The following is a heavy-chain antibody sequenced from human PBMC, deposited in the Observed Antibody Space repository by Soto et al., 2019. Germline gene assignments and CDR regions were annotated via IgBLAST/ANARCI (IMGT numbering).Heavy chain of an antibody. D-gene: IGHD6-6*01. CDR3: ARERPDGARLDP. Sequence: QVQLQESGPGLVKPSQTLSLTCTVSGGSISSGDYYWSWIHQPPGKGLEWIGYIYYSGSTYYNPSLKSRVTISVDTSKNQFSLKLSSVTAADTAVYSCARERPDGARLDPWGQGTLVTVSS. CDR1: GGSISSGDYY. CDR2: IYYSGST. V-gene: IGHV4-30-4*01. J-gene: IGHJ5*02.